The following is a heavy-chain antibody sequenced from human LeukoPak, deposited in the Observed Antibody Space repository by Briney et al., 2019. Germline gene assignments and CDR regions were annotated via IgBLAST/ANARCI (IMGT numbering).Heavy chain of an antibody. CDR2: ISGYNGNT. CDR1: GYTFTTYN. CDR3: ARPTVAGRRDWFDP. J-gene: IGHJ5*02. Sequence: ASVKVSCKASGYTFTTYNINWVRQAPGQGLEWMGWISGYNGNTNYAQKFQGRVTMTRDTSISTAYMELSRLRSDYTAVYYCARPTVAGRRDWFDPWGQGTLVTVSS. D-gene: IGHD6-19*01. V-gene: IGHV1-18*01.